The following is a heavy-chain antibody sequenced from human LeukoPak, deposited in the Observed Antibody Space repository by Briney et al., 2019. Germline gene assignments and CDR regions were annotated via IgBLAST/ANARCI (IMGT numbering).Heavy chain of an antibody. CDR1: GFTFSSYA. V-gene: IGHV3-30*04. D-gene: IGHD3-22*01. J-gene: IGHJ4*02. CDR3: AKATNDPSGYRSDS. Sequence: PGTSLRLSCAASGFTFSSYAMHWVRQAPGKGLEWVAVISYDGSDRYYADSVKGRFTISRDNSKNTLFLQMNSLRAEDTALYYCAKATNDPSGYRSDSWGPGIQVIVSS. CDR2: ISYDGSDR.